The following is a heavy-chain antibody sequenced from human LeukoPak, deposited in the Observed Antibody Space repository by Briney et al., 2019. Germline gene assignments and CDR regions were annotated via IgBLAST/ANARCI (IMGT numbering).Heavy chain of an antibody. V-gene: IGHV3-30*02. Sequence: PGGSLRLSCAASGFTFSRNAIHWVRQGPGKGLEWVSYIAHHGSNKYYADSVKGRFTISRDNSKRTLYLQMNSLRAADTAVYYCAKDGSWSCPDWGRGPLVPVPS. J-gene: IGHJ4*02. CDR1: GFTFSRNA. CDR3: AKDGSWSCPD. D-gene: IGHD2-8*02. CDR2: IAHHGSNK.